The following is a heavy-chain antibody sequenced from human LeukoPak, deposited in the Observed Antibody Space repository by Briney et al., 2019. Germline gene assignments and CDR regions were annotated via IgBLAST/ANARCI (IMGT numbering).Heavy chain of an antibody. CDR1: GYSFTTNW. J-gene: IGHJ4*02. D-gene: IGHD5-18*01. V-gene: IGHV5-51*01. CDR2: IYPGDSET. Sequence: GESLKISCKGSGYSFTTNWIGWVRQMPGKGLEWMGMIYPGDSETRYSPSFQGQVTISADKSITTAYLQWSSLTASDTAMYYCVRSRGYSYGYSYYFDYWGQGTLVTVSS. CDR3: VRSRGYSYGYSYYFDY.